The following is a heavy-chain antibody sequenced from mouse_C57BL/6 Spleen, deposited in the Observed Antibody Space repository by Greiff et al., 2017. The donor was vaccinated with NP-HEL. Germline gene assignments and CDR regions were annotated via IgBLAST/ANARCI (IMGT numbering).Heavy chain of an antibody. CDR1: GFTFSSYA. J-gene: IGHJ4*01. D-gene: IGHD4-1*02. V-gene: IGHV5-4*01. Sequence: EVHLVESGGGLVKPGGSLKLSCAASGFTFSSYAMSWVRQTPEKRLEWVATISDGGSYTYYPDNVKGRFTIARDNAKNNLYLQMSHLKSEDTAMYYCARVQLGHYAMDYWGQGTSVTVSS. CDR2: ISDGGSYT. CDR3: ARVQLGHYAMDY.